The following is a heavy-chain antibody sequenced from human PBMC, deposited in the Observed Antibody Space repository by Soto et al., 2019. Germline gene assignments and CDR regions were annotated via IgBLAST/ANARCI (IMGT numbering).Heavy chain of an antibody. J-gene: IGHJ4*02. V-gene: IGHV3-30-3*01. CDR1: GFTFSSYA. D-gene: IGHD5-18*01. CDR3: ASRGYSYGFYYFDY. CDR2: ISYDGSNK. Sequence: GGSLRLSCAASGFTFSSYAMHWVRQDPGKGLEWVAVISYDGSNKYYADSVKGRFTISRDNSKNTLYLQMNSLRAEDTAVYYCASRGYSYGFYYFDYWGQGTLVTVSS.